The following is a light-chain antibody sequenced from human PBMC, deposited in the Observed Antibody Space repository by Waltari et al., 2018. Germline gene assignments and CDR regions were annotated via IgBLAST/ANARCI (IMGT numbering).Light chain of an antibody. CDR3: ASYAGSSSYV. V-gene: IGLV2-8*01. CDR2: QVT. CDR1: SSDVGGYDY. Sequence: QSPLTQPPSASGSPGQSVTISCTGTSSDVGGYDYVSWYQQHPGKAPKFLIYQVTKRASRVPDLFPGSKSGNTASLTVSGLQAEDEADYYCASYAGSSSYVFGGGTKLTVL. J-gene: IGLJ3*02.